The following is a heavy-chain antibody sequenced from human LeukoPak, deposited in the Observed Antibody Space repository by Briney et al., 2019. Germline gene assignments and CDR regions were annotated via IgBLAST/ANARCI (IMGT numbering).Heavy chain of an antibody. D-gene: IGHD2-21*02. J-gene: IGHJ4*02. V-gene: IGHV4-34*01. CDR1: GVSFDDYY. Sequence: SETLSLTCAVSGVSFDDYYWSWVRQTPGKGLEWIGEINHSGYTNDSPSLKSRVTLSIDTSRKQFSLNLRSVTVAGTGIYYCTRMTAGHDYWGQGTLVTVSS. CDR3: TRMTAGHDY. CDR2: INHSGYT.